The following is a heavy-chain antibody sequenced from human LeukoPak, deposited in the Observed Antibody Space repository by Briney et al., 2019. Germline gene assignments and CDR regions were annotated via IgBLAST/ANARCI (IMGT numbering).Heavy chain of an antibody. J-gene: IGHJ4*02. CDR3: ATPKSVAGSFDY. CDR2: IYPGDSDT. Sequence: GXXLQISCQGSGSNFTSYWIAWVRQLPGKGLEWMGIIYPGDSDTRYSPSFQGQVTISADKSNTTAYLQWSSLKASDTAMYYCATPKSVAGSFDYWGQGTLVTVSS. V-gene: IGHV5-51*01. D-gene: IGHD6-19*01. CDR1: GSNFTSYW.